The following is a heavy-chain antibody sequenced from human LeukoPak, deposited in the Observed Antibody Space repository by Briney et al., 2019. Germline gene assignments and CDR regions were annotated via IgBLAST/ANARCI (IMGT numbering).Heavy chain of an antibody. V-gene: IGHV4-59*08. Sequence: PSETLSLTCTVSGGSISSYYWSWIQQPQGKGLEWIGYIYYSGSTNYNPSLKSRVTISVDTSKNQFSLKLSSVTAADTAVYYCARQVGYGDNFDYWGQGTLVTVSS. D-gene: IGHD4-17*01. J-gene: IGHJ4*02. CDR3: ARQVGYGDNFDY. CDR1: GGSISSYY. CDR2: IYYSGST.